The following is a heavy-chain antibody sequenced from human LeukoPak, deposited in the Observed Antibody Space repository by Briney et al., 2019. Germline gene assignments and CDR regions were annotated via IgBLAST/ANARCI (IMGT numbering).Heavy chain of an antibody. D-gene: IGHD5-12*01. CDR1: GFTFSDYY. J-gene: IGHJ4*02. V-gene: IGHV3-11*01. CDR2: ISSSGSTI. Sequence: GGSPRLSCAASGFTFSDYYMSWIRQAPGKGLEWVSYISSSGSTIYYADSVKGRFTISRDNAKNSLYLQMNSLRAEDTAVYYCARVRGYSGYEYYFDYWGQGTLVTVSS. CDR3: ARVRGYSGYEYYFDY.